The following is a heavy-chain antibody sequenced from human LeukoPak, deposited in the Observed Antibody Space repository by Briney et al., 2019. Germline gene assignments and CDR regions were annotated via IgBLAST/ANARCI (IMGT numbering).Heavy chain of an antibody. V-gene: IGHV3-30*02. CDR1: TFTFSDYG. CDR2: IRYDGSNK. Sequence: GGSLRLSCIGSTFTFSDYGMHWVRQAPGKGLEWVAFIRYDGSNKYYADSVKGRFTISRDNSKNTLYLQMNSLRAEDTAVYYCAKDLYSSFDPWGQGTLVTVSS. J-gene: IGHJ5*02. CDR3: AKDLYSSFDP. D-gene: IGHD6-19*01.